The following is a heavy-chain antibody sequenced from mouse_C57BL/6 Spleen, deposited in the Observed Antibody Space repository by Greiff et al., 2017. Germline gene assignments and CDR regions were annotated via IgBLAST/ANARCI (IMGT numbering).Heavy chain of an antibody. CDR1: GFTFSSYA. CDR2: ISDGGSYT. CDR3: ARDYYGSSYLAY. J-gene: IGHJ3*01. Sequence: EVQVVESGGGLVKPGGSLKLSCAASGFTFSSYAMSWVRQTPEKRLEWVATISDGGSYTYYPDNVKGRFTISRDNAKNNLYLQMSHLKSEDTAMYYCARDYYGSSYLAYWGQGTLVTVSA. V-gene: IGHV5-4*01. D-gene: IGHD1-1*01.